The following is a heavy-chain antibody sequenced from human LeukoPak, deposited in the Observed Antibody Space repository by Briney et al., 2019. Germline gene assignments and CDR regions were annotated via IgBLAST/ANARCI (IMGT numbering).Heavy chain of an antibody. J-gene: IGHJ6*03. D-gene: IGHD5-12*01. V-gene: IGHV3-21*01. CDR2: ISSSSSYI. CDR3: ARGRSSGYMDV. Sequence: GGSLRLSCAASGFTFSSYRMNWVRQAPGKGLEWVSSISSSSSYIYYADSVKGRFTISRDNAKNSLYLQMNSLRAEDTAVYYCARGRSSGYMDVWGKGTTVTVSS. CDR1: GFTFSSYR.